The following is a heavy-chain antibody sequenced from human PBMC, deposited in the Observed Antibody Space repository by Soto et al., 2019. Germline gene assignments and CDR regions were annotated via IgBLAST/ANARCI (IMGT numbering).Heavy chain of an antibody. CDR3: GRSVVGATGEILYNAMDV. CDR2: INPASGHT. V-gene: IGHV1-3*01. CDR1: GYTFTTYA. Sequence: ASVKVSCKASGYTFTTYALHWVRQAPGQRPEWMGWINPASGHTKYSKKFQDRVTITRDTSASTGYMELSSLRSKDTAVYYCGRSVVGATGEILYNAMDVWGQGTTVTV. D-gene: IGHD1-26*01. J-gene: IGHJ6*02.